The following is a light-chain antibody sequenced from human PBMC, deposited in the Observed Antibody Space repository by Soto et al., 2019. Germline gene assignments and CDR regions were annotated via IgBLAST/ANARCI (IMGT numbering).Light chain of an antibody. V-gene: IGKV3-20*01. CDR3: QQYGGSPTLA. CDR1: QSITSKF. J-gene: IGKJ4*01. CDR2: AAS. Sequence: DIVLTQSPATLSLSPGQGATLSCRASQSITSKFVAWYQQRPGQPPRLLIYAASTRASGIPDRFNGSGSETDFTLTISRLEPEDFAVYYCQQYGGSPTLAFGGGTKVEI.